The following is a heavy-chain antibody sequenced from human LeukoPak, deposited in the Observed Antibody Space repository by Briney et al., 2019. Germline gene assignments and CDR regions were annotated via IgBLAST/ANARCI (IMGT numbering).Heavy chain of an antibody. Sequence: SETLSLTCTVSGDSIIGYYWSWIRQPPGKGLEWIGYIHYSGSTSYNPSLKSRVTISVDTSKNQFSLKLTSVTAADTAVYYCARGVGIAVGAPNWFDPWGQGTLVTVSS. D-gene: IGHD6-19*01. V-gene: IGHV4-59*08. CDR1: GDSIIGYY. CDR2: IHYSGST. CDR3: ARGVGIAVGAPNWFDP. J-gene: IGHJ5*02.